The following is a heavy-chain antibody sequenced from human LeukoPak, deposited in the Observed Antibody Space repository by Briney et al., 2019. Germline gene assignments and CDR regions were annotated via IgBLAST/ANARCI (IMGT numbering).Heavy chain of an antibody. V-gene: IGHV1-8*01. CDR3: ARGNSRRKLYYFDY. J-gene: IGHJ4*02. Sequence: ASVKVSCKASGYTFTSYDINWVRQATGQGLEWMGWMYPNSGNTGYAQKFQGRVTMTRNTSISTAYMELSSLRSEDTAVYYCARGNSRRKLYYFDYWGQGTLVTVSS. CDR2: MYPNSGNT. D-gene: IGHD2/OR15-2a*01. CDR1: GYTFTSYD.